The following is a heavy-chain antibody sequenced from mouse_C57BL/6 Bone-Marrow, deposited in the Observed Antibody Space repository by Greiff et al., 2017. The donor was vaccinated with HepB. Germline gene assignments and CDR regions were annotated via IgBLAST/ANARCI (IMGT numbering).Heavy chain of an antibody. Sequence: VQLQQPGAELVKPGASVKMSCKASGYTFTSYWITWVKQRPGQGLEWIGDIYPGSGSTNYNEKFKSKATLTVDTSSSTAYMQLSHLTSEDSAVYYGARPYYSLAWFAYWGQGTLVTVSA. CDR2: IYPGSGST. CDR1: GYTFTSYW. CDR3: ARPYYSLAWFAY. J-gene: IGHJ3*01. V-gene: IGHV1-55*01. D-gene: IGHD2-12*01.